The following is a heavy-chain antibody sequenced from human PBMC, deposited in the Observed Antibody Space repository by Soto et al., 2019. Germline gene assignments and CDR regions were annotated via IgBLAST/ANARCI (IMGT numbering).Heavy chain of an antibody. V-gene: IGHV3-21*01. Sequence: GSLRLSCAASGFTFSSYSMNWVRQAPGKGLEWVSSISSSSSYVYYADSVKGRFTISRDNAKNSLYLQMNSLRDEDTAVYYCARTYSGSPGVNDYWGQGTLVTVSS. D-gene: IGHD1-26*01. CDR1: GFTFSSYS. CDR2: ISSSSSYV. J-gene: IGHJ4*02. CDR3: ARTYSGSPGVNDY.